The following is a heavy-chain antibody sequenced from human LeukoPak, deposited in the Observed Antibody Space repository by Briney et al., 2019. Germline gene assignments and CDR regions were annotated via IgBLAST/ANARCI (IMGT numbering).Heavy chain of an antibody. CDR2: IYYSGST. CDR3: ATEGEYSSGWLN. V-gene: IGHV4-39*07. D-gene: IGHD6-19*01. J-gene: IGHJ4*02. CDR1: GGSISSSSYY. Sequence: SETLSLTCTVSGGSISSSSYYWGWIRQPPGKGLEWIGSIYYSGSTYYNPPLKSRVAISVDTSKNQFSLKLSSVTAADTAVYYCATEGEYSSGWLNWGQGTLVTVSS.